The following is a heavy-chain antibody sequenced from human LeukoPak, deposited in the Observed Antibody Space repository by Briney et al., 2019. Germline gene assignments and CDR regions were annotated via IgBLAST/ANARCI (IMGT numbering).Heavy chain of an antibody. D-gene: IGHD2-21*02. CDR1: GGTFSSYA. V-gene: IGHV1-46*01. CDR2: INPSGGST. Sequence: ASVKVSCKASGGTFSSYAISWVRQAPGQGLEWMGIINPSGGSTSYAQKFQGRVTMTRDMSTSTVYMELSSLRSEDTAVYYCARGYAVTALWLLEYWGQGTLVTVSS. J-gene: IGHJ4*02. CDR3: ARGYAVTALWLLEY.